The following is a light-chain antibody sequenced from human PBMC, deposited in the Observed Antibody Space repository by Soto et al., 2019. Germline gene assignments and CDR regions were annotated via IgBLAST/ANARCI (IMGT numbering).Light chain of an antibody. CDR1: ESISSW. J-gene: IGKJ1*01. CDR3: QQYNSYPWT. Sequence: PSLSASIGDRVTITCRASESISSWLAWYQQKPGKAPKLLIYDVSSLESGVPSRFSGSGSGTEFTLTISSLQPDDFATYYCQQYNSYPWTFGQGTKVDIK. V-gene: IGKV1-5*01. CDR2: DVS.